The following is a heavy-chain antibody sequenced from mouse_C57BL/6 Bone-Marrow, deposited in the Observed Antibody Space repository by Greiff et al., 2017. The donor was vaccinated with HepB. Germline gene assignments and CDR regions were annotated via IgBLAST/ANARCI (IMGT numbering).Heavy chain of an antibody. V-gene: IGHV3-1*01. CDR2: ISYSGST. J-gene: IGHJ3*01. D-gene: IGHD1-1*01. Sequence: ESGPGMVKPSQSLSLTCTVTGYSITSGYDWHWIRHFPGNKLEWMGYISYSGSTNYNPSLKSRISITHDTSKNHFFLKLNSVTTEDTATYYCARANYYGSSSWFAYWGQGTLVTVSA. CDR3: ARANYYGSSSWFAY. CDR1: GYSITSGYD.